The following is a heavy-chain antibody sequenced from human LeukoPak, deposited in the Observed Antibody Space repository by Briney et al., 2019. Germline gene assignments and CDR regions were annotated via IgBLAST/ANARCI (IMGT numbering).Heavy chain of an antibody. CDR2: TYSGGTT. Sequence: PGGSLRLSCAASGFTVSSNCMSWVRQAPGKGLEWVSVTYSGGTTYYTDSVKGRVTISRDNSKNTLFLQMNSLRAEDTAVYYCATGPTVVTSSLYWGQGTLVTVSS. D-gene: IGHD4-23*01. V-gene: IGHV3-53*01. J-gene: IGHJ4*02. CDR1: GFTVSSNC. CDR3: ATGPTVVTSSLY.